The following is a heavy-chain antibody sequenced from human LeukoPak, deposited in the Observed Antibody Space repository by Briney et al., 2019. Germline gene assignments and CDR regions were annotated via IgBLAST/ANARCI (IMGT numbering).Heavy chain of an antibody. CDR3: ARLEPGGGSERFDS. CDR2: IWYDGSNK. V-gene: IGHV3-33*01. CDR1: GFTFSRFG. J-gene: IGHJ4*02. Sequence: PGRSLRLSCAASGFTFSRFGMHWVRQAPGKGLEWVAVIWYDGSNKYYADSVKGRFTISRDNSKNTLYLEMNSLRAEDTAVYYCARLEPGGGSERFDSWGQGTLVTVSS. D-gene: IGHD1-1*01.